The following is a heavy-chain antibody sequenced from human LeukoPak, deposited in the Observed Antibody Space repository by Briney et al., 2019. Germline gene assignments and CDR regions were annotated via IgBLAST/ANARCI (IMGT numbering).Heavy chain of an antibody. CDR3: ARERRYYDSSGYPDY. J-gene: IGHJ4*02. CDR2: ISAYNGNT. D-gene: IGHD3-22*01. CDR1: GYTFTSYG. Sequence: ASVKVSCKASGYTFTSYGISWVRQAPGQGLERMGWISAYNGNTNYAQKLQGRVTMTTDTSTSTAYMELRILRSDDTAVYYCARERRYYDSSGYPDYWGQGTLVTVSS. V-gene: IGHV1-18*01.